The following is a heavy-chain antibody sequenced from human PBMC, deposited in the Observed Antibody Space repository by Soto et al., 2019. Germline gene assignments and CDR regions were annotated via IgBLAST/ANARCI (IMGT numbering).Heavy chain of an antibody. CDR3: PKGRSSWSYYYLTMDV. Sequence: LRRSCPASGFTFSDYVMSWVRQAPAKGLEWVAGMVTTGDNTYYTDSERAGLSMSRDNSENTLYLQRSSLRDEDTAGHDCPKGRSSWSYYYLTMDVWGPGTPVPVSS. CDR1: GFTFSDYV. D-gene: IGHD6-13*01. CDR2: MVTTGDNT. V-gene: IGHV3-23*01. J-gene: IGHJ6*02.